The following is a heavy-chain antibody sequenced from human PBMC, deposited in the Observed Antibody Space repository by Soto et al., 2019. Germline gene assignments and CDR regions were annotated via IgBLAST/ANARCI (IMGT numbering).Heavy chain of an antibody. D-gene: IGHD2-15*01. CDR3: AKDLGDCSGGSCSPPGPDY. CDR2: ISGSGGST. CDR1: GFTFSSYA. Sequence: GGSLRLSCAASGFTFSSYAMSWVRQAPGKGLEWVSAISGSGGSTYYADSVKGRLTITRDNSKTTPYPQMNSLRAEDTAVYYCAKDLGDCSGGSCSPPGPDYWGQGTLVTVSS. V-gene: IGHV3-23*01. J-gene: IGHJ4*02.